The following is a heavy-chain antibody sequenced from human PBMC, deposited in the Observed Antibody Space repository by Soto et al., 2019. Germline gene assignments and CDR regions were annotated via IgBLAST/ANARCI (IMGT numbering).Heavy chain of an antibody. CDR1: GGSFSGYY. V-gene: IGHV4-34*01. CDR3: ARRCSSTSCYGPQQRHTPNYYYYYYMDV. D-gene: IGHD2-2*01. CDR2: INHSGST. J-gene: IGHJ6*03. Sequence: SETLSLTCAVYGGSFSGYYWSWIRQPPGKGLEWIGEINHSGSTNYNPSLKSRVTISVDTSKNQFSLKLSSVTAADTAVYYCARRCSSTSCYGPQQRHTPNYYYYYYMDVWGKGTTVTVSS.